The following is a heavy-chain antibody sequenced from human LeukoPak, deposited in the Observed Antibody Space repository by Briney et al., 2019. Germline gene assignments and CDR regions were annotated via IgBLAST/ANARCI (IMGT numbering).Heavy chain of an antibody. CDR2: INSDGSST. CDR1: GFTFNNNA. CDR3: AMVRGYYYHGLDV. D-gene: IGHD3-10*01. Sequence: GGSLRLSCTASGFTFNNNAMSWVRHAPGKGLVWVSRINSDGSSTSYADSVKGRFTISRDNAMNTLYLQMNSLRAEDTAVYYCAMVRGYYYHGLDVWGQGTTVTVSS. V-gene: IGHV3-74*01. J-gene: IGHJ6*02.